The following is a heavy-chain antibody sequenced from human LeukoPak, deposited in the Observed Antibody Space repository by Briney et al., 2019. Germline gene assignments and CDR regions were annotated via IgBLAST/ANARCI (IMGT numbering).Heavy chain of an antibody. J-gene: IGHJ4*02. D-gene: IGHD4-17*01. V-gene: IGHV3-21*01. CDR2: ISSSSSYI. CDR1: GFTFSSYS. Sequence: PGGSLRLSCAASGFTFSSYSMKWVRQAPGKGLEWVSAISSSSSYIYYAASVKGRFTISRDNAKNSLYLQMTSLRAEDTAVYYCARDTETTGASDYWGQGTLVTVSS. CDR3: ARDTETTGASDY.